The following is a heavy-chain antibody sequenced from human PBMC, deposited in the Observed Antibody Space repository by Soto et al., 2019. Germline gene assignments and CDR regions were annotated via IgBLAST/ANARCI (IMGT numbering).Heavy chain of an antibody. CDR1: GFTFSSYS. J-gene: IGHJ6*02. D-gene: IGHD1-26*01. V-gene: IGHV3-21*01. CDR3: ARDRVIVGATTRYYYGRDV. Sequence: EVQLVESGGGLVKPGGSLRLSCAASGFTFSSYSMNWVRQAPGKGLEWVSSISSSSSYIYYADSVKGRFTISRDNAKNALYLQMNSLRAEDTAVYYCARDRVIVGATTRYYYGRDVWGQGTTVTVSS. CDR2: ISSSSSYI.